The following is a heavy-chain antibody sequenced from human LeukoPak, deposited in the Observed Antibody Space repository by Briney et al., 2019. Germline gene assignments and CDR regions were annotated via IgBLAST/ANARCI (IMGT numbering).Heavy chain of an antibody. V-gene: IGHV3-23*01. CDR1: GFTFRSYG. J-gene: IGHJ4*02. D-gene: IGHD3-22*01. CDR3: AKDLLRTVVVISAAGYYFDY. CDR2: VSGSGGST. Sequence: GGSLRLSCAASGFTFRSYGMSWVRQAPGKGLEWVSTVSGSGGSTYYADSVKGRFTISRVNSKNTLFLQMNSLRAEDTAVYYCAKDLLRTVVVISAAGYYFDYWGPGTLVTVSS.